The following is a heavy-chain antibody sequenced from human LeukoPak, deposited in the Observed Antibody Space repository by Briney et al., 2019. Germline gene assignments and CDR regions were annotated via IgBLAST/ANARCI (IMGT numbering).Heavy chain of an antibody. CDR2: IYIIDSDL. CDR1: GYRSIIYW. CDR3: ASAYHGNCHWDF. D-gene: IGHD1-7*01. Sequence: GDSLKISCNGSGYRSIIYWMGWVRQMPGTGLEWMGLIYIIDSDLHYGPSFEGQVNFPPDQSLNTARIQWNSLKASDTATYYCASAYHGNCHWDFWGQGTLVTVSS. J-gene: IGHJ4*02. V-gene: IGHV5-51*01.